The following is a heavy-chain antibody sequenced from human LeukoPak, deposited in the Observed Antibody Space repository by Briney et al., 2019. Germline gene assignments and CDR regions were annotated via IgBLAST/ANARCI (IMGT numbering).Heavy chain of an antibody. V-gene: IGHV3-48*03. CDR1: GFTFSSYE. CDR2: IDSTDTI. Sequence: PGGSLRLSCAASGFTFSSYEMNWVRQAPGKGLQWISHIDSTDTIHYADSVKGRFTISRDNAKNSLYLQMNSLRAEDTAVYYCARSSGSCRPMGYWGQGTLVTVSS. CDR3: ARSSGSCRPMGY. J-gene: IGHJ4*02. D-gene: IGHD3-22*01.